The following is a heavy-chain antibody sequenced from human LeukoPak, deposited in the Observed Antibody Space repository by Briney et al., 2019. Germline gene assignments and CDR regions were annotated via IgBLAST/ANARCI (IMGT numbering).Heavy chain of an antibody. D-gene: IGHD6-13*01. CDR3: ARHAASTAPGLNY. J-gene: IGHJ4*02. V-gene: IGHV4-39*01. CDR1: GGSIYSSSHY. Sequence: SETLSLTCSVSGGSIYSSSHYWGWIRQPPGEGLEWIGSIYYSGSTYYNSSLKSRITMSVDTSKNQFSLRLRSVTAADTAVYYCARHAASTAPGLNYWGQGTLVTVSS. CDR2: IYYSGST.